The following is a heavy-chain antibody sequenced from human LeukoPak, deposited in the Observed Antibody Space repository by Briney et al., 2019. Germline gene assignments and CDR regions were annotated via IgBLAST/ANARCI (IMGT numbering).Heavy chain of an antibody. CDR2: ISSNGSTI. CDR3: AMRGDY. V-gene: IGHV3-48*03. CDR1: GFTFSRYQ. J-gene: IGHJ4*02. Sequence: PGGSLRLSCAASGFTFSRYQMNWVPHAPGRGLEWVSYISSNGSTIYYADSVTGRFTIHRDNAKNSLYLQMDSLRDEDTAAYYCAMRGDYWGQGTLVTV.